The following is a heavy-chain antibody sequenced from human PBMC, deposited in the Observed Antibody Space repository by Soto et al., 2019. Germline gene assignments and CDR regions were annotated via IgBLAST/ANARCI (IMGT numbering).Heavy chain of an antibody. J-gene: IGHJ5*02. CDR3: ARGNRDSSSWILNWFDP. CDR1: GFTVSSNY. D-gene: IGHD6-13*01. CDR2: IYSGGST. V-gene: IGHV3-66*01. Sequence: GGSLRLSCAASGFTVSSNYMSWVRQAPGKGLEWVSVIYSGGSTYYADSVKGRFTISRDNSKNTLYLQMNSLRAEDTAVYYCARGNRDSSSWILNWFDPWGQGTLVTVSS.